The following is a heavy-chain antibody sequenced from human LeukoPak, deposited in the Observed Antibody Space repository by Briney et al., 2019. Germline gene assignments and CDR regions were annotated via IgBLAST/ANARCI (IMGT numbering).Heavy chain of an antibody. Sequence: PGGSLRLSCAASGFTFSSYAMHWVRQAPGKGLEWVAVISYDGSNKYYADSVKGRFTISRDNSKNTLYLQMNSLRAEDTVVYYCARGRYYYDSSGYYRGYYFDYWGQGTLVTVSS. CDR2: ISYDGSNK. V-gene: IGHV3-30-3*01. D-gene: IGHD3-22*01. CDR3: ARGRYYYDSSGYYRGYYFDY. CDR1: GFTFSSYA. J-gene: IGHJ4*02.